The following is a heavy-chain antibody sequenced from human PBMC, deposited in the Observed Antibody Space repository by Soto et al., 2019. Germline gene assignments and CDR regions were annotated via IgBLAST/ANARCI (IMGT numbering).Heavy chain of an antibody. CDR2: IKTKTQGETT. D-gene: IGHD3-3*01. J-gene: IGHJ4*02. Sequence: EVQLVESGGGLVKPGGSLRLSCTASGFSISSAWMNWVRQAPGKGLEWVGGIKTKTQGETTDYPAPVKGRFTISRDDSKNTLYLQMKSLKMEDTAVYYCTTGSVEGYWGQGTLVTVSS. CDR3: TTGSVEGY. V-gene: IGHV3-15*07. CDR1: GFSISSAW.